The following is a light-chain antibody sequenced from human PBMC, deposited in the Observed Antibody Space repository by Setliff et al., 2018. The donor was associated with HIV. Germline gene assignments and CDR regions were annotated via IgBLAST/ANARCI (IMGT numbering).Light chain of an antibody. J-gene: IGLJ3*02. CDR1: NSDVGNYNF. V-gene: IGLV2-11*01. CDR2: DVT. Sequence: LTQPRSVSGSPGQSVTISCTGTNSDVGNYNFVSWYQQHPGKAPKLMIFDVTKRPSGVPDRLSGSKSGSTASLTISGLQTEDEADYYCCSYAGRYIWVFGGGTKVTVL. CDR3: CSYAGRYIWV.